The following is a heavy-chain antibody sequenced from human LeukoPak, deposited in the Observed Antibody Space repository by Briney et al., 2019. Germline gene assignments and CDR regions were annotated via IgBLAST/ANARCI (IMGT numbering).Heavy chain of an antibody. Sequence: KPSETLSLTCTVSGGSISSYYWSWIRQPAGKGLEWIGRIYTSGSTNYNPSLKSRVTISVDKSKNQFSLKLSSVTAADTAVYYCARAYSDCTNGVCYTEWYFDLWGRGTLVTVSS. CDR3: ARAYSDCTNGVCYTEWYFDL. CDR2: IYTSGST. CDR1: GGSISSYY. D-gene: IGHD2-8*01. V-gene: IGHV4-4*07. J-gene: IGHJ2*01.